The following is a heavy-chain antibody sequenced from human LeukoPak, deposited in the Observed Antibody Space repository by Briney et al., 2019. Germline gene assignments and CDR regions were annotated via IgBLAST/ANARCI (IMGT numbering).Heavy chain of an antibody. J-gene: IGHJ6*04. CDR1: GYTFTSYG. CDR2: ISAYNGNT. CDR3: AGDVRYYYGSGSYNGYYYGMDV. V-gene: IGHV1-18*04. Sequence: ASVKVSCKASGYTFTSYGISWVRQAPGQGLEWMGWISAYNGNTNYAQKLQGRVTMTADTSTSTAYMELRSLRSDDTAVYYCAGDVRYYYGSGSYNGYYYGMDVWGKGTTVTVSS. D-gene: IGHD3-10*01.